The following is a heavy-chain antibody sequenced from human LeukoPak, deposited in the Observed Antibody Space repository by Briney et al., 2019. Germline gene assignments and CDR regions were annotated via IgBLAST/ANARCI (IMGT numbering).Heavy chain of an antibody. J-gene: IGHJ4*02. Sequence: GGSLRLSCVVSGFSFSDHYMTWIRQAPGKGLEYISYLSNSGSDIFHADSVKGRFSISRDNAKNSVYLQMNSLRVEDAAVYYCARGHWGLDYWGQGTPVTVSP. D-gene: IGHD7-27*01. CDR1: GFSFSDHY. CDR2: LSNSGSDI. V-gene: IGHV3-11*01. CDR3: ARGHWGLDY.